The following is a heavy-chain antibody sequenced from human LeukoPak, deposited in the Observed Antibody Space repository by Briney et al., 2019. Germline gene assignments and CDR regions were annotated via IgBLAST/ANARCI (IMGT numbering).Heavy chain of an antibody. V-gene: IGHV3-48*02. CDR2: MTTSGNTI. CDR1: GITFSGYS. Sequence: GGSLRLSCVVSGITFSGYSMIWVRQAPGKGLEWLSFMTTSGNTIFYAESVKDRFTISRDNAKKSLYLQMNSLRDEDTAVYYCARDLPPGSSGWYLGYWGQGTLVTVSS. CDR3: ARDLPPGSSGWYLGY. J-gene: IGHJ4*02. D-gene: IGHD6-19*01.